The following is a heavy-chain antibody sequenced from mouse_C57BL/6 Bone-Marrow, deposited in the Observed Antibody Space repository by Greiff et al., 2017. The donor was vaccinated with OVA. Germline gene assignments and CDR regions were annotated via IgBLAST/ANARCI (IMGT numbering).Heavy chain of an antibody. J-gene: IGHJ2*01. Sequence: VQLQQPGAELVKPGASVKLSCKASGYSFTGYYMNWVKQSPEKSLEWIGEINPSTGGTTYNQKFKAKATLTVDKSSSTAYMQLKSLTSEDSAVYYCARWNYDGPYFDYWGQGTTLTVSS. CDR2: INPSTGGT. D-gene: IGHD2-3*01. CDR3: ARWNYDGPYFDY. V-gene: IGHV1-42*01. CDR1: GYSFTGYY.